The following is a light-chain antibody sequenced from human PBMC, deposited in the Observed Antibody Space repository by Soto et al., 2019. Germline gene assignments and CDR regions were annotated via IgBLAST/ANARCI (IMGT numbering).Light chain of an antibody. V-gene: IGKV3-15*01. CDR2: GAS. Sequence: EIVMTQSPATLSVSPGERATLSCRASQSVSSNLAWYQQKPGPAPRLHIYGASTRATGIPARFSGSGSGTEFTLTISSLQSEDFAVYYCQQYNNWYTYGQGTKLEIK. J-gene: IGKJ2*01. CDR1: QSVSSN. CDR3: QQYNNWYT.